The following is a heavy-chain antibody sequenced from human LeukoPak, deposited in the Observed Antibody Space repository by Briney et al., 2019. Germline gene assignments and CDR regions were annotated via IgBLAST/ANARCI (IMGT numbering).Heavy chain of an antibody. J-gene: IGHJ4*02. Sequence: PGGSLRLSCGASGFTFSSYLMHWVRQAPGKGLEWVSRTYSDGSTTTYADSVKGRFTISRDNAKNTLYLQMNSLRVEDTAVYYCARAPAGWYGCDYWGQGTLVTVSS. CDR3: ARAPAGWYGCDY. CDR1: GFTFSSYL. D-gene: IGHD6-19*01. V-gene: IGHV3-74*01. CDR2: TYSDGSTT.